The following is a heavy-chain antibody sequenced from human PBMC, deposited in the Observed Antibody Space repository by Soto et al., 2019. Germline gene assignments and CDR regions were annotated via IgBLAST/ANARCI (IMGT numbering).Heavy chain of an antibody. Sequence: PSETLSLTCAVYGGSFSGYYWSWIRQPPGKGPEWIGEINHSGSTNYNPSLKSRVTISVDTSKNQFSLKLSSVTAADTAVYYCARGQGVGYSYDRALGYYYGMDVWGQGTTVTVSS. CDR3: ARGQGVGYSYDRALGYYYGMDV. J-gene: IGHJ6*02. CDR1: GGSFSGYY. D-gene: IGHD5-18*01. V-gene: IGHV4-34*01. CDR2: INHSGST.